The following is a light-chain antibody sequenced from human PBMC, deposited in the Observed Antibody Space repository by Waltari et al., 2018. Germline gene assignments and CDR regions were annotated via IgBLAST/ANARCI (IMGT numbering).Light chain of an antibody. V-gene: IGLV3-21*02. CDR1: DIGDKR. J-gene: IGLJ2*01. CDR2: DDT. CDR3: QVWDSSSDQLV. Sequence: SYVLTQPPSVSVAPGQTARITCGGSDIGDKRVHWYQHKTGQAPLLVVYDDTDRPSVSPGGISGSNSGYTATLSITRVEAGDEADYYCQVWDSSSDQLVFGGGTKLTVL.